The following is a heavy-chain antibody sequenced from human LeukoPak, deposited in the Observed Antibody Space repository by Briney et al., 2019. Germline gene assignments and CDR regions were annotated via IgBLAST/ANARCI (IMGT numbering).Heavy chain of an antibody. Sequence: PGGSLRLSCAASGFTFTNYVMSWVRQAPGKGLEWVGRIRSNSDGGTIDYAAPVKGRFTLSRDDSKTTLYLQMNSLQTEDTAVYYCATDFYDSTWGQGTLVTVSS. CDR3: ATDFYDST. CDR2: IRSNSDGGTI. CDR1: GFTFTNYV. V-gene: IGHV3-15*01. J-gene: IGHJ5*02. D-gene: IGHD3-22*01.